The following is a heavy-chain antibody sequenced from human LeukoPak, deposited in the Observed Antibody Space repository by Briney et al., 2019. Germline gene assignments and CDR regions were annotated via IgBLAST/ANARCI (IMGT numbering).Heavy chain of an antibody. V-gene: IGHV3-21*01. D-gene: IGHD6-13*01. J-gene: IGHJ4*02. CDR2: ISSSSSYI. CDR3: ARVVAAAGIGY. CDR1: GFTFSSYS. Sequence: GGSLRLSCAASGFTFSSYSMNRVRQAPGKGLEWVSSISSSSSYIYYADSVKGRFTISRDNAKNSLYLQMNSLRAEDTAVYYCARVVAAAGIGYWGQGTLVTVSS.